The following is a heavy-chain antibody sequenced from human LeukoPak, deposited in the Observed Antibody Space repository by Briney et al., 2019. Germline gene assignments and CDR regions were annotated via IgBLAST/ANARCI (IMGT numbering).Heavy chain of an antibody. CDR2: IYTSGST. Sequence: SETLSLTCTVSGGSISSGSYYWSWIRQPAGKGLEWVGRIYTSGSTNYNPSLKSRVTISVDTSKNQFSLKLSSVTAADTAVYYCARAIAVAAPGFDYWGQGTLVTVSS. J-gene: IGHJ4*02. V-gene: IGHV4-61*02. D-gene: IGHD6-19*01. CDR1: GGSISSGSYY. CDR3: ARAIAVAAPGFDY.